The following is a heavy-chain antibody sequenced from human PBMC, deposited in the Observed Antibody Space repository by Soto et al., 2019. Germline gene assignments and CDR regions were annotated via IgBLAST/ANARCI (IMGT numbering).Heavy chain of an antibody. CDR3: ARGDDLRGEEYYFDY. J-gene: IGHJ4*02. V-gene: IGHV1-18*01. CDR1: GYTFTSYG. Sequence: ASVKVSCKASGYTFTSYGISWVRQAPGQGLEWMGWISAYNGNTNYAQKFQGRVTMTRDTSTSTVYMELSSLRSEDTAVYYCARGDDLRGEEYYFDYWGQGTLVTVSS. CDR2: ISAYNGNT. D-gene: IGHD3-3*01.